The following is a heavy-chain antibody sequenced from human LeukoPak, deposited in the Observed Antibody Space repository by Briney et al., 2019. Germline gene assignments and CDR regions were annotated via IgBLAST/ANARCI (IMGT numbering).Heavy chain of an antibody. CDR2: IWYDGSNK. CDR1: GFTFSSYG. D-gene: IGHD3-10*01. V-gene: IGHV3-33*06. CDR3: AKELWFGELLLRNWFDP. Sequence: PGGSLRLSCAASGFTFSSYGMHWVRQAPGKGLEWVAVIWYDGSNKYYADSVKGRFTISRDNSKNTLYLQMNSLRAEDTAVYYCAKELWFGELLLRNWFDPWGQGTLVTVSS. J-gene: IGHJ5*02.